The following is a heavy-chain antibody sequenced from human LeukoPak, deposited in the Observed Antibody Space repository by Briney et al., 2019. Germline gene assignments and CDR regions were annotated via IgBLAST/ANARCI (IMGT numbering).Heavy chain of an antibody. Sequence: SQTLSLTCAISGDSVSSYTAGWNWIRQSPSRGLEWLGRTYYRSKWYNDYAVSVRSRITINPDTSKNQFSLQLNSVTPEDTAVYYCARAIHGDYGGGWFDPWGQGTLVTVSS. J-gene: IGHJ5*02. CDR1: GDSVSSYTAG. CDR3: ARAIHGDYGGGWFDP. CDR2: TYYRSKWYN. D-gene: IGHD4-17*01. V-gene: IGHV6-1*01.